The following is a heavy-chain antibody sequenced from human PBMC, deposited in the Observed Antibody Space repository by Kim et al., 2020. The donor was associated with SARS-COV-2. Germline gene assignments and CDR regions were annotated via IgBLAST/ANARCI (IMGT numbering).Heavy chain of an antibody. J-gene: IGHJ4*02. CDR1: GFTSSNYA. CDR3: AKDSYHVRDGYNVGGDFRFDS. D-gene: IGHD5-18*01. V-gene: IGHV3-23*01. CDR2: ISGDNT. Sequence: GGSLRLSCAVSGFTSSNYAMSWVRQAAGKGLEWVSGISGDNTYYADSVKGRFTISRDNSKNTLYLQMSSLRAEDTAVYYCAKDSYHVRDGYNVGGDFRFDSWGQGTRVTVSS.